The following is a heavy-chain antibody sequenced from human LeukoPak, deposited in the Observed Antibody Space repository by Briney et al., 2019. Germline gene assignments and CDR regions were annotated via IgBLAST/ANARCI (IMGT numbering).Heavy chain of an antibody. J-gene: IGHJ4*02. CDR1: VGSFSGYY. D-gene: IGHD3-9*01. Sequence: PSETLSLTCAVYVGSFSGYYWSWIRQPPGKGLEWSGEINHSGSTNYNPSLKSRVTISVDTSKNQFYLKLSSVTAADTAVYYCARLLRYFDWYFDYWGQGTLVTVSS. CDR3: ARLLRYFDWYFDY. CDR2: INHSGST. V-gene: IGHV4-34*01.